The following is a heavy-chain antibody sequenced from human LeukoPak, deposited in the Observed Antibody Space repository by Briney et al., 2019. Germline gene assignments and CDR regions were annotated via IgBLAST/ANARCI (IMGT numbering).Heavy chain of an antibody. Sequence: ASVKVSCKPSGYTYTSYGTSWMRQAPGQGLEWMGWISTYNANTQYAQKFQGRVTMTTDTSTSTAYMELRSLRSDDTAVYYCARSYDILTGYYRYWGQGTLVTVSS. D-gene: IGHD3-9*01. J-gene: IGHJ4*02. CDR1: GYTYTSYG. CDR2: ISTYNANT. V-gene: IGHV1-18*01. CDR3: ARSYDILTGYYRY.